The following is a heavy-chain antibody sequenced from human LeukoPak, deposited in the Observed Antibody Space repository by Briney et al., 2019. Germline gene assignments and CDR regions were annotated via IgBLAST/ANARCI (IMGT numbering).Heavy chain of an antibody. J-gene: IGHJ5*02. CDR1: GGSISSYY. CDR3: ARGPFYCSSTSCYKQSSWFDP. Sequence: SETLSLTCTVSGGSISSYYRSWIRQPAGKGLEWIGRIYTSGSTNYNPSLKSRVTMSVDTSKNQFSLKLSSVTAADTAVYYCARGPFYCSSTSCYKQSSWFDPWGQGTLVTVSS. D-gene: IGHD2-2*02. CDR2: IYTSGST. V-gene: IGHV4-4*07.